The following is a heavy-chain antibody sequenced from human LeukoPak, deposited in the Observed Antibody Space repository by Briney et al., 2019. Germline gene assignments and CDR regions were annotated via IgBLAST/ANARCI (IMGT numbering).Heavy chain of an antibody. CDR1: GASISGDSNFF. CDR3: ARHRRVTNWYVDF. CDR2: IYYSGTT. D-gene: IGHD1-1*01. J-gene: IGHJ4*02. Sequence: SETLSLTCTVSGASISGDSNFFWGWIRQPPGKGLDWIGIIYYSGTTYYNPSLESRVIIFVDTSKNLFSLRLTSVTAAGTAVYYCARHRRVTNWYVDFWGQGTLLTVSS. V-gene: IGHV4-39*01.